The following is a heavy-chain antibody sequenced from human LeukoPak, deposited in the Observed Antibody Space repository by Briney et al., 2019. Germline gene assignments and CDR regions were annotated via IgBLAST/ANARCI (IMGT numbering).Heavy chain of an antibody. CDR1: GGSFSGYY. D-gene: IGHD6-13*01. CDR2: INHSGST. Sequence: SETLSLTCAVYGGSFSGYYWSWIRQPPGKGLEWIGEINHSGSTNYNPSLKSRVTISVDTSKNQFSLKLSSVTAADTAVYYCARSRKAAAGSYYFDYWGQGTLVTVSS. CDR3: ARSRKAAAGSYYFDY. J-gene: IGHJ4*02. V-gene: IGHV4-34*01.